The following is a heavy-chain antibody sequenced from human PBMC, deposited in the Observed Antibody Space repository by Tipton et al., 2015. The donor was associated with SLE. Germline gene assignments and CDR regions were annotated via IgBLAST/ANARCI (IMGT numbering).Heavy chain of an antibody. Sequence: SLRLSCATSGFTFSTYTMIWVRQAPGKGLEWISSITGNGNHIFYADSLKGRFTVSRDNGKNTLFLQMNSLRDEDTAVYFCARVDYDGGGYLGFDFWGQGPLVTVST. CDR2: ITGNGNHI. CDR3: ARVDYDGGGYLGFDF. CDR1: GFTFSTYT. V-gene: IGHV3-21*06. J-gene: IGHJ4*02. D-gene: IGHD3-22*01.